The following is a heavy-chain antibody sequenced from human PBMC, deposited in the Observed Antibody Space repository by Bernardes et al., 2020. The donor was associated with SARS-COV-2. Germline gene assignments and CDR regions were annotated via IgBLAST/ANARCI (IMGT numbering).Heavy chain of an antibody. CDR3: ASRAFSYGSHQMRGMDV. J-gene: IGHJ6*02. CDR1: GFTFSDSA. D-gene: IGHD5-18*01. V-gene: IGHV3-23*01. CDR2: LSGSGGLT. Sequence: GGSLRLSCTASGFTFSDSAMSWVRQAPGKGLEWLSTLSGSGGLTYSADSVKGRFTFSRDNSKNTLYLQMNSLRADDTAVYYCASRAFSYGSHQMRGMDVWGQGTTVTVSS.